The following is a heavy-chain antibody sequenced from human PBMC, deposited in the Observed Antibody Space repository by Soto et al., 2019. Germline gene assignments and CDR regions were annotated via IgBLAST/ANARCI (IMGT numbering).Heavy chain of an antibody. CDR1: GFTFSSYW. Sequence: GGSLRLSCAASGFTFSSYWMHWVRQAPGKGLVWVSRINSDGSSTSYADSVKGRFTISRDNAKNTLYLQMNSLRAEDTAVYYCARERAKPYYYYYMDVWGKGTTVTVSS. J-gene: IGHJ6*03. CDR3: ARERAKPYYYYYMDV. V-gene: IGHV3-74*01. CDR2: INSDGSST.